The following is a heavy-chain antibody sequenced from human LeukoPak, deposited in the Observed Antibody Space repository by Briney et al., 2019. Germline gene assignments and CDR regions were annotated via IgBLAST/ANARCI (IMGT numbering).Heavy chain of an antibody. Sequence: ASVKVSCKASGHILTCDYMHWVRQAPGQGLEWMGWINPNSGGTKYAQKFKGRVTMTRDTSINTAYMELSRLRSCDTAVCQCVTMRGGDCAVPDAFYIRGERTTVTVSS. D-gene: IGHD2-21*02. V-gene: IGHV1-2*02. CDR3: VTMRGGDCAVPDAFYI. CDR1: GHILTCDY. J-gene: IGHJ3*02. CDR2: INPNSGGT.